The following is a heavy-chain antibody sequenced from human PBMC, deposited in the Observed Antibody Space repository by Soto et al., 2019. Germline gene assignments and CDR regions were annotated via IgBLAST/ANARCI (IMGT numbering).Heavy chain of an antibody. CDR1: GGSITSGGYY. D-gene: IGHD5-12*01. J-gene: IGHJ3*01. Sequence: QVQLQESGPGLVKPSQTLSLSCTVSGGSITSGGYYWSWIRQYPGQGLKWIGYISYTGVTHYNPSIKSRVTISVDTSENQFSLRLTSVTAPDTAVYYCARGSIVATMGDAFDVWGQGTMVTVSS. CDR3: ARGSIVATMGDAFDV. V-gene: IGHV4-31*03. CDR2: ISYTGVT.